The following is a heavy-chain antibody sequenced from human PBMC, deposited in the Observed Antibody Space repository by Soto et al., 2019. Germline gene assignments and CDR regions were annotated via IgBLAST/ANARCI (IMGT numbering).Heavy chain of an antibody. D-gene: IGHD6-13*01. J-gene: IGHJ4*02. V-gene: IGHV1-3*05. CDR1: GYTFTSYA. Sequence: QVQLVQSGAEEKKPGASVKVSCKASGYTFTSYAMHWGRQAPGQRLEWMGWINAGNGNTKYSQKFQGRVTITRDTSASTAYMELSSLRSEDTAVYYCARGIAPYYFDYWGQGTLVNVSS. CDR2: INAGNGNT. CDR3: ARGIAPYYFDY.